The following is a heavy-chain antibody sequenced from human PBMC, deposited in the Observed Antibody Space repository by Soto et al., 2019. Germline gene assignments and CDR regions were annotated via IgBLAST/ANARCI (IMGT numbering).Heavy chain of an antibody. CDR1: GFTFSASV. J-gene: IGHJ4*02. CDR3: TTYGNSSKGFDY. Sequence: EVQLVESGGGLVHPGGSLKLSCAVSGFTFSASVMHWVRQAPGKGLEWLGRIRSRDSDYATSYAESVKGRVTISRDDSKNTAYLQVTSLKIEDTALYYCTTYGNSSKGFDYWGQGTLVTVSS. V-gene: IGHV3-73*01. CDR2: IRSRDSDYAT. D-gene: IGHD6-6*01.